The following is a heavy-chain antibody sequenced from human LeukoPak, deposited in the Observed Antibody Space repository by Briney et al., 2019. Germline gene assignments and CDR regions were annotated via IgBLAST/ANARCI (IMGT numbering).Heavy chain of an antibody. CDR1: GFTFSSYA. D-gene: IGHD2-2*01. V-gene: IGHV3-23*01. CDR2: ISGSGGST. J-gene: IGHJ2*01. Sequence: GGSLRLSCAASGFTFSSYAMSWVRQAPGKGLEWVSAISGSGGSTYYADSVKGRFTISRDNSKNTLYLQMNSLRAEDTAVYYCAKDMETYCSSTSCHNAWYFDHWGRGTLVTVSS. CDR3: AKDMETYCSSTSCHNAWYFDH.